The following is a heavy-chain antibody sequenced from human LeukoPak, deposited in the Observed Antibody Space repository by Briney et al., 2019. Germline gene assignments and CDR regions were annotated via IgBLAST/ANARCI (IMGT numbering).Heavy chain of an antibody. J-gene: IGHJ4*02. D-gene: IGHD4-11*01. CDR1: GFTFSHYG. CDR3: AKDAQRGFDYSNSLEY. Sequence: PGRSLRLSCAASGFTFSHYGMHWVRQAPGRGLEWVAVIWNDGSNKYYADSVKGRFTTSRDNSQNTVDLHMNSLRAEDTAVYYCAKDAQRGFDYSNSLEYWGQGTLVTVSS. V-gene: IGHV3-33*06. CDR2: IWNDGSNK.